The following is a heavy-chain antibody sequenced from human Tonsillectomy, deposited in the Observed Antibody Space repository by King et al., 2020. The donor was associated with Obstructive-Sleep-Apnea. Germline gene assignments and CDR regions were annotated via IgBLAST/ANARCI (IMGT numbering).Heavy chain of an antibody. D-gene: IGHD3-16*01. Sequence: QLVQSGGGLVQPGGSLRLSCAASGFTFSSYSMHWVRQAPGKGLEWVSYISSSSSTIYYADSVKGRFTISRDNAKNSLYLQMNSLRAEDTAVYYCARDELGAFDIWGQGTMVTVSS. CDR2: ISSSSSTI. J-gene: IGHJ3*02. CDR1: GFTFSSYS. CDR3: ARDELGAFDI. V-gene: IGHV3-48*04.